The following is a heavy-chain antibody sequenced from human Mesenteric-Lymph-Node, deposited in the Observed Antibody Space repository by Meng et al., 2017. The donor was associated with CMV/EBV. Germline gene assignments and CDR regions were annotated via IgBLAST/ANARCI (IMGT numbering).Heavy chain of an antibody. J-gene: IGHJ6*02. Sequence: GESLKISCAASGFTFSSYAMSWVCQAPGNGLECVTAISGSGGSTYYADSVKGRFTVSRDSSKDTLYLQLNTLRAEDTATYFCAKDSRGGTLEPTYYFGLDVWGQGTTVTVSS. CDR3: AKDSRGGTLEPTYYFGLDV. V-gene: IGHV3-23*01. CDR2: ISGSGGST. CDR1: GFTFSSYA. D-gene: IGHD1-1*01.